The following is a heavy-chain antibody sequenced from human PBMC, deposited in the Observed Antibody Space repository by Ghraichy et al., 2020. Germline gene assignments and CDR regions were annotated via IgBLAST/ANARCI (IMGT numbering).Heavy chain of an antibody. D-gene: IGHD6-25*01. V-gene: IGHV4-59*08. J-gene: IGHJ4*02. CDR1: GGSISNYY. CDR2: IYYSGST. Sequence: SETPSLTCTVSGGSISNYYWSWIRQPPGKGLEWIGYIYYSGSTNFNPSLKSRVTISVDTSKNQFSLNLSYVTAPDTAVYYCARHRLTERGAAGFGYWGQGSLVTVSS. CDR3: ARHRLTERGAAGFGY.